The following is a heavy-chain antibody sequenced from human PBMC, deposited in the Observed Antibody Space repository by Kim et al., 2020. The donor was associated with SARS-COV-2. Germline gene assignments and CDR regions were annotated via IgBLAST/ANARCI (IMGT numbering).Heavy chain of an antibody. CDR3: ASLGATTSFYYYGMDV. CDR1: GYTFTSYT. J-gene: IGHJ6*04. Sequence: ASVKVSCKASGYTFTSYTMNWVRQAPGQGLEWMGWINANTGNPTYAQGFTGRFVFSLDTSVSTAYLQISSLKAEDTAVYYCASLGATTSFYYYGMDVWGKGTTVTVSS. CDR2: INANTGNP. D-gene: IGHD1-26*01. V-gene: IGHV7-4-1*02.